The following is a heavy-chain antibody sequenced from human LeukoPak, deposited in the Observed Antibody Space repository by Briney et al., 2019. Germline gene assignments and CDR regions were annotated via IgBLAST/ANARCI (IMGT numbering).Heavy chain of an antibody. CDR1: GFTFSSYS. V-gene: IGHV3-53*01. Sequence: GGSLRLSCAASGFTFSSYSMNWVRQAPGKGLEWVSIAFSDGRTFYADSVKGRFTISRDSSKNTVFLQMNSLRAEDTAVYYCARGDFDYWGQGTLVTVSS. CDR3: ARGDFDY. J-gene: IGHJ4*02. CDR2: AFSDGRT.